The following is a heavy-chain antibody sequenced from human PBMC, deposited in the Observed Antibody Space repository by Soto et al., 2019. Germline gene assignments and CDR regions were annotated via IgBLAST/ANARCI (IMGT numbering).Heavy chain of an antibody. Sequence: GGSLRLSCAGSGFTLTRSAVSWVRQAPGKGLEWVSGISAGGGGTYYADSVKGRFTISRDISKNTVYLQMNGLRVEDTAVYSCAKDKGQWVETFDYWGIGTLFTVSS. J-gene: IGHJ4*01. D-gene: IGHD6-19*01. V-gene: IGHV3-23*01. CDR2: ISAGGGGT. CDR1: GFTLTRSA. CDR3: AKDKGQWVETFDY.